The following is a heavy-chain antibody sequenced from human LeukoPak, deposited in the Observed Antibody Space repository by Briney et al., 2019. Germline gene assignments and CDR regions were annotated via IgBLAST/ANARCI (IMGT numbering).Heavy chain of an antibody. Sequence: SVKVSCKASGGTFSSYALSWVRQAPGKGLEWMGGIIPIFGTANYAQKFQGRVTITTDESTSTAYMELSSLRSEDTAVYYCARESSSENYYYYYMDVWGKGTTVTVSS. CDR1: GGTFSSYA. CDR2: IIPIFGTA. CDR3: ARESSSENYYYYYMDV. D-gene: IGHD6-6*01. J-gene: IGHJ6*03. V-gene: IGHV1-69*05.